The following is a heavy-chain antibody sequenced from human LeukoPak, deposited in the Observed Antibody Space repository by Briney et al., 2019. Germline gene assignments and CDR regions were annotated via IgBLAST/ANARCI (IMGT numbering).Heavy chain of an antibody. CDR3: ARDSRGAGPDFDY. CDR1: GGSINNYY. V-gene: IGHV4-59*12. Sequence: SETLSLTCSVSGGSINNYYWNWIRQPPGKGLEWIGYIYYSGNTKYNPSLQSRVTMSIGTSKTQFSLKLDSVTAADTAVYYCARDSRGAGPDFDYWGQGTLVTVSS. J-gene: IGHJ4*02. CDR2: IYYSGNT. D-gene: IGHD6-19*01.